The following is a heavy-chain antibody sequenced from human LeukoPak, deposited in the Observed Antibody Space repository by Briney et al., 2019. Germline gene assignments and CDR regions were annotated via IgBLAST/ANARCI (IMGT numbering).Heavy chain of an antibody. CDR1: GFTFGSFS. D-gene: IGHD2-15*01. CDR3: ARDPGRSGGSCYSDY. V-gene: IGHV3-21*01. CDR2: ISSSGTYI. Sequence: GGSLRLSCAASGFTFGSFSMTCVSQAPGKGLEWVSTISSSGTYIYYADSVKGRFTISRDNAKNSLYLQMNSLRAEDTAVYYCARDPGRSGGSCYSDYWGQGTLVTVSS. J-gene: IGHJ4*02.